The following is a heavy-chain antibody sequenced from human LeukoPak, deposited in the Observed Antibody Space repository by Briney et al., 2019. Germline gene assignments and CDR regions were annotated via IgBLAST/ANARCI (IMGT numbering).Heavy chain of an antibody. D-gene: IGHD3-3*01. CDR1: GYTFTSYG. CDR2: ISAYNGNT. Sequence: ASVKVSCKASGYTFTSYGISWVRQAPGQGLEWMGWISAYNGNTNYAQKLQGRVTMTTDTSTSTAYMELRSLRSDDTAVYYCARTGRGYDFWSGYYTHWGQGTLVTVSP. J-gene: IGHJ4*02. CDR3: ARTGRGYDFWSGYYTH. V-gene: IGHV1-18*01.